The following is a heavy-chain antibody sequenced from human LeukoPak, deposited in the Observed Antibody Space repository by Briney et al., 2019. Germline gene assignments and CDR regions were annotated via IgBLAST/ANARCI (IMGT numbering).Heavy chain of an antibody. CDR3: ARAERKRRDIVLMVYAISLDY. V-gene: IGHV1-46*01. J-gene: IGHJ4*02. D-gene: IGHD2-8*01. CDR2: INPSSDTT. Sequence: GASVKVSCKASGYTSTNYYMHWVRQAPGQGLEWMGIINPSSDTTNYAQKFHARVTMTRDMSTSTVYMELSSLRSEDTAVYYCARAERKRRDIVLMVYAISLDYWGQGTLVTVSS. CDR1: GYTSTNYY.